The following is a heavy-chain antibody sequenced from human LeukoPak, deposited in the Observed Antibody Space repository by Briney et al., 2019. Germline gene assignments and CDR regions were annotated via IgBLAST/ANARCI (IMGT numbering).Heavy chain of an antibody. D-gene: IGHD2-2*01. Sequence: GGSLRLSCAASGFTFSSYAMSWVRQAPGKGLEWVSAISGSGGSTYYADSVKGRFAISRDNSKNTLYLQMNSLRAEDTAVYYCARSTSFRSNYYYYGMDVWGQGTTVTVSS. CDR1: GFTFSSYA. CDR3: ARSTSFRSNYYYYGMDV. V-gene: IGHV3-23*01. J-gene: IGHJ6*02. CDR2: ISGSGGST.